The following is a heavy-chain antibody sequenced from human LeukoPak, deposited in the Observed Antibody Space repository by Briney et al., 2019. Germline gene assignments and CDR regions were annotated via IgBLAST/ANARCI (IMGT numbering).Heavy chain of an antibody. V-gene: IGHV4-59*12. CDR3: ARGMGSSSWSSTYYYYYGMDV. J-gene: IGHJ6*02. D-gene: IGHD6-13*01. CDR2: IYHSGST. Sequence: SETLSLTCTVSGGSISSYYWSWIRQPPGKGLEWIGYIYHSGSTYYNPSLKSRVTISVDRSKNQFSLKLSSVTAADTAVYYCARGMGSSSWSSTYYYYYGMDVWGQGTTVTVSS. CDR1: GGSISSYY.